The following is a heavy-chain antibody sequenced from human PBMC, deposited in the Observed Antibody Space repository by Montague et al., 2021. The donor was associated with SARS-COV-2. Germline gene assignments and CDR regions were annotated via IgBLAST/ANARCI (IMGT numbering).Heavy chain of an antibody. Sequence: SETLSLTCGLSGGSLSGYHWSWIRQPPGKGLEWIGEIGPSGSTNXNPSLKSRVIISLDTSKNQFSLKLSSVTAADTAVYYCARGLIDITMMVVVFTGASLYFDYWGQGILVTVSS. J-gene: IGHJ4*02. CDR2: IGPSGST. V-gene: IGHV4-34*01. CDR3: ARGLIDITMMVVVFTGASLYFDY. CDR1: GGSLSGYH. D-gene: IGHD3-22*01.